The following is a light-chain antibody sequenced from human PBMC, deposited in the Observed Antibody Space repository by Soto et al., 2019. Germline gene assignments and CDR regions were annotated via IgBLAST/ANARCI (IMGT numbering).Light chain of an antibody. J-gene: IGLJ1*01. Sequence: QSALTQPRSVSGSPGQSVTISCTGTSSDVGGYNYVSWYQQHPGKAPKLMIYDVSKRPSGVPDRFSGSKSGNTASLTISGLQAEDEADYYCRLYAGSYLYSFGPGTKFPVL. CDR1: SSDVGGYNY. CDR3: RLYAGSYLYS. CDR2: DVS. V-gene: IGLV2-11*01.